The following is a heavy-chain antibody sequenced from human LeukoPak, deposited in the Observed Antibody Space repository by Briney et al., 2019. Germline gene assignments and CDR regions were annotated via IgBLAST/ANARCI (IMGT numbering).Heavy chain of an antibody. CDR3: ARALTGHCSAGSCHGDY. D-gene: IGHD2-15*01. J-gene: IGHJ4*02. Sequence: GGSLRLSCAASGFTFSSYAMSWVRQAPGKGLEWVSAISARGDSPHYADSVKGRFTISRDNSKNTLYLQLNSLRAEDTAVYYCARALTGHCSAGSCHGDYWGQGTLVTVSS. V-gene: IGHV3-23*01. CDR2: ISARGDSP. CDR1: GFTFSSYA.